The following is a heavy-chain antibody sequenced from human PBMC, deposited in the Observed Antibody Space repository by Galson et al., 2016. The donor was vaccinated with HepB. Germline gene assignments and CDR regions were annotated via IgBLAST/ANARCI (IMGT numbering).Heavy chain of an antibody. CDR2: ILYDESNE. V-gene: IGHV3-33*01. Sequence: SLRLSCAASGFNFISYGMHWVRQTPGKGLEWVAGILYDESNEKYADSVKGRFTISRDNSKNTLNLQMNSLRVEDTATYYCAREEAMVQGVRMKIFAGLHYYGMDVWGKGTTVTVSS. D-gene: IGHD3-10*01. CDR1: GFNFISYG. CDR3: AREEAMVQGVRMKIFAGLHYYGMDV. J-gene: IGHJ6*04.